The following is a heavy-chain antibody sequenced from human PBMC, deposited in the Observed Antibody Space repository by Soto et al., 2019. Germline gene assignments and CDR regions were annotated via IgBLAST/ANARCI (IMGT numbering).Heavy chain of an antibody. V-gene: IGHV3-23*01. CDR1: GFTFRIFA. CDR2: ISGSGGST. J-gene: IGHJ4*02. Sequence: PVVSLRLSCAASGFTFRIFAMSWVRQTPGKGLEWVSTISGSGGSTYYADAVKGRFSISRDSSMGTLYLQMKSLRVEDTAIYYCAKEVSLGSTVDLGYWGQGTLVTVSS. CDR3: AKEVSLGSTVDLGY. D-gene: IGHD7-27*01.